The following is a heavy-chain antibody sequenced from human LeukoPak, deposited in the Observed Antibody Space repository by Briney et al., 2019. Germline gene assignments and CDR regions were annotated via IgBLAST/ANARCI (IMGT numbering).Heavy chain of an antibody. J-gene: IGHJ5*02. CDR1: GGTFGSYA. CDR3: ARYEERLLRAWFDP. D-gene: IGHD2-15*01. Sequence: GSSVKVSCKASGGTFGSYAISWVRQAPGQGLEWMGGIIPIFGTANYAQKFQGRVTITADESTSTAYMELSSLRSEDTAVYYCARYEERLLRAWFDPWGQGTLVTVSS. CDR2: IIPIFGTA. V-gene: IGHV1-69*01.